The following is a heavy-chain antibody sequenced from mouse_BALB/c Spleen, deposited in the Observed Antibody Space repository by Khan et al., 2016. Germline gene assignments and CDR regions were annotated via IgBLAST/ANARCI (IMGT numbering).Heavy chain of an antibody. V-gene: IGHV3-6*02. CDR1: GYSITSGYY. CDR3: ATYGNYEGFAY. D-gene: IGHD2-1*01. J-gene: IGHJ3*01. Sequence: EVQLQESGPGLVKPSQSLSLTCSVTGYSITSGYYWNWIRQFPGNKLEWMGYISYDGSNNYNPSLKNRISITRDTYKNQFFLKLNSVTTEDTATYYCATYGNYEGFAYWGQGTLVTFSA. CDR2: ISYDGSN.